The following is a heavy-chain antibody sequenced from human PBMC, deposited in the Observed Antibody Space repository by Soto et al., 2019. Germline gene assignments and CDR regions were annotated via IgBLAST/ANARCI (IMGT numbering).Heavy chain of an antibody. CDR3: ARGAATIGP. CDR2: IYYSGST. V-gene: IGHV4-59*01. D-gene: IGHD5-12*01. J-gene: IGHJ5*02. CDR1: GDSISSYY. Sequence: QVQLQESGPRLVKPSETLSLTCSVSGDSISSYYWSWIRQPPGQGLEWIGYIYYSGSTNYNPSFKSRVTRSVDTPKDQFSLKLTSVTAADTAVYYCARGAATIGPWGQGTLVTVSS.